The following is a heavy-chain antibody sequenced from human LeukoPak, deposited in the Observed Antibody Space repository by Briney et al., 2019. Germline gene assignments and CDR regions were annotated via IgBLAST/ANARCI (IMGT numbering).Heavy chain of an antibody. CDR1: GGSISSSSYY. CDR2: IYHSGST. CDR3: ARQEGYQLLFNY. J-gene: IGHJ4*02. V-gene: IGHV4-39*01. D-gene: IGHD2-2*01. Sequence: KPSETLSLTCTVSGGSISSSSYYWGWIRQPPGKGLEWIGSIYHSGSTYYNPSLKSRVTISVDTSKNQFSLKLSSVTAADTAVYYCARQEGYQLLFNYWGQGTLVTVSS.